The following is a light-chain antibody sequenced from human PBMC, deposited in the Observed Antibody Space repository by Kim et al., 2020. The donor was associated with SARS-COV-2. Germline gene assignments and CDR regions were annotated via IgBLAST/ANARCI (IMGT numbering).Light chain of an antibody. Sequence: DIQWTQSPSFLSASVGDRVTITCRASQGISSYLAWYQQKPGKAPKLLIYAASTLQSGVPSRFSGSGSGTEFTLTISSLQPEDFATYYCQQLNSYPLTFGGGTKLEI. CDR3: QQLNSYPLT. CDR2: AAS. V-gene: IGKV1-9*01. J-gene: IGKJ4*01. CDR1: QGISSY.